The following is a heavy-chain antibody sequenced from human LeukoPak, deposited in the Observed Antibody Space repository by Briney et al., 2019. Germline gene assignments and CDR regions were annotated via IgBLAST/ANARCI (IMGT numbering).Heavy chain of an antibody. J-gene: IGHJ4*02. CDR3: ARDKLRYFDWLLDY. CDR2: ITSSSSTI. CDR1: GFTFSSYS. Sequence: PGGSLRLSCAASGFTFSSYSMNWVRQAPGKGLEWVSYITSSSSTIYYADSVKGRFTISRDNAKNSLYLQMNSLRAEDTAVYYCARDKLRYFDWLLDYWGQGTLVTVSS. D-gene: IGHD3-9*01. V-gene: IGHV3-48*04.